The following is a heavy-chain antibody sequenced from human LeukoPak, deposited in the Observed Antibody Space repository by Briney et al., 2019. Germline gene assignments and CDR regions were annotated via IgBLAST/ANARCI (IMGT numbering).Heavy chain of an antibody. CDR3: ARGGGWSPYYFDY. CDR1: GGSISSSSYY. Sequence: SETLSLTCTVSGGSISSSSYYWGWIRQPPGKGLEWIGSIYYSGSTNYNPSLKSRVTTSVDTSKNQFSLRLSSVTAADTAVYYCARGGGWSPYYFDYWGQGILVTVSS. CDR2: IYYSGST. J-gene: IGHJ4*02. V-gene: IGHV4-39*07. D-gene: IGHD6-19*01.